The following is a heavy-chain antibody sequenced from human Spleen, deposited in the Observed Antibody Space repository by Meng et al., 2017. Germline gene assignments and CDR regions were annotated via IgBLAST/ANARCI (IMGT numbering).Heavy chain of an antibody. V-gene: IGHV1-18*01. J-gene: IGHJ5*02. D-gene: IGHD6-13*01. CDR3: ARDSNGIASALRT. CDR2: ISAYIGNT. CDR1: GYIFTSYARYG. Sequence: VHRVQAGAEVNKPGASLKASRVASGYIFTSYARYGISWVPPAPGQGLEWMGWISAYIGNTNYAQKLQGRVTMTTETSTSTAYMELRSLRSDDTAVYYCARDSNGIASALRTWGQGTLVTVSS.